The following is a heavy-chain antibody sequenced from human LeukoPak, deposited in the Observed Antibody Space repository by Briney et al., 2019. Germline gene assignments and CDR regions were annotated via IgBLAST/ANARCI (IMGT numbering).Heavy chain of an antibody. CDR2: LSGDGGTT. CDR3: TSGKNADFWRGYFSFDN. J-gene: IGHJ4*02. D-gene: IGHD3-3*01. CDR1: GFTFKTYA. Sequence: GGSLRLSCVASGFTFKTYAMNWVRQAPGRSLEWISALSGDGGTTYYANSVRGRFTISRDNVKNTLYMQMSSLRVEDTAVYYCTSGKNADFWRGYFSFDNWGQGTLVTVSS. V-gene: IGHV3-23*01.